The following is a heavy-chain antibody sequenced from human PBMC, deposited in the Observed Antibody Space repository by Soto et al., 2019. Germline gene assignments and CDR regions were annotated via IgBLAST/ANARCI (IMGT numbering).Heavy chain of an antibody. J-gene: IGHJ6*02. CDR2: INPNSGGT. V-gene: IGHV1-2*04. CDR3: ARDLTIFGGHYYYYYGMDV. CDR1: GYTFTGYY. Sequence: ASVKVSCKASGYTFTGYYMHWVRQAPGQGLEWMGWINPNSGGTNYAQKFQGWVTMTRDTSISTAYMELSRLRSDDTAVYYCARDLTIFGGHYYYYYGMDVWGQGTTVTVSS. D-gene: IGHD3-3*01.